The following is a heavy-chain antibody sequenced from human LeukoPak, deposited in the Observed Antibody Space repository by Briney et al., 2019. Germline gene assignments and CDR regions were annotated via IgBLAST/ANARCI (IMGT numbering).Heavy chain of an antibody. Sequence: PSETLSLTCTVSGDSISNYYWSWIRQSPGKGLEWIGYIYYSGSTNYNPSLKSRVIISVDTSKNQFSLKLSSVTAADTAVYYCARETCSGGSCFQFDFWGQGTLVTVSS. D-gene: IGHD2-15*01. V-gene: IGHV4-59*01. J-gene: IGHJ4*02. CDR1: GDSISNYY. CDR2: IYYSGST. CDR3: ARETCSGGSCFQFDF.